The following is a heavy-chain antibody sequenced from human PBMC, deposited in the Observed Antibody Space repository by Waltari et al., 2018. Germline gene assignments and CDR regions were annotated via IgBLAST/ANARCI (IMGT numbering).Heavy chain of an antibody. D-gene: IGHD3-3*01. Sequence: QVQLVESGGGVVQPGTSLRLSCTASGFTFRSFAMHWVRQAPGKGLEWVAVISYDGTSKDHADFVRGRLIISRDNSKNTLYLQMNSLRVEDTAVYYCARDWNYDFWSGDYTMDVWGQGTTVTVSS. CDR1: GFTFRSFA. J-gene: IGHJ6*02. V-gene: IGHV3-30*04. CDR3: ARDWNYDFWSGDYTMDV. CDR2: ISYDGTSK.